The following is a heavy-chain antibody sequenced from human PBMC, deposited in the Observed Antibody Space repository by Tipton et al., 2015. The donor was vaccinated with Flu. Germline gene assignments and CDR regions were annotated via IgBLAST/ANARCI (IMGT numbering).Heavy chain of an antibody. Sequence: TLSLTCTVSGGSISSGSYYWGWIRQPPGKGLEWIGSIYYSGRTFYNPSLKSRVTISVDTSKNHFSLKLNSVTAADTALYYCARHFHNWYFDLWGRGTLVTVSS. V-gene: IGHV4-39*01. CDR3: ARHFHNWYFDL. CDR1: GGSISSGSYY. CDR2: IYYSGRT. J-gene: IGHJ2*01.